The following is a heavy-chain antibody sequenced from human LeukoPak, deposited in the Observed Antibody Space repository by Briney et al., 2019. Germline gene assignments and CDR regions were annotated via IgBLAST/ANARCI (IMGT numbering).Heavy chain of an antibody. CDR2: IFGSSST. CDR3: AMIGAGSSRFY. Sequence: TGGSLRLSWAASRPTFSNFAMTWVRQAPGKGLEWVSSIFGSSSTYYADSLKGRFTISRDNAKNSLYLQMNSLRAEDTAVYYCAMIGAGSSRFYWGQGTLVTVSS. V-gene: IGHV3-21*01. CDR1: RPTFSNFA. D-gene: IGHD6-13*01. J-gene: IGHJ4*02.